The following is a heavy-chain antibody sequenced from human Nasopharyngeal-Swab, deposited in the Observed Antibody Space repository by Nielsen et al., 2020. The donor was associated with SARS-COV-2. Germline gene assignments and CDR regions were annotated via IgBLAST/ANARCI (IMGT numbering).Heavy chain of an antibody. Sequence: GGSLRLSCAASGFTVSSNYMSWVRQAPGKGLEWVSVIYSGGSTYYADSVKGRFTISRDNSKNTLYLQMNSLRAEDTAVYYCARDRLLGPTPSNWYFDLWGRGTLVTVSS. D-gene: IGHD1-26*01. CDR2: IYSGGST. J-gene: IGHJ2*01. CDR1: GFTVSSNY. V-gene: IGHV3-53*01. CDR3: ARDRLLGPTPSNWYFDL.